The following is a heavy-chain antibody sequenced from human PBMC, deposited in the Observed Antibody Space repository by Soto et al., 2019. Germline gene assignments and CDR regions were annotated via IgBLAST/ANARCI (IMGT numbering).Heavy chain of an antibody. D-gene: IGHD2-2*01. CDR1: GFTFINYA. CDR3: ASKILRSTTRPSYWYFGL. J-gene: IGHJ2*01. Sequence: EVQVLESGGGLVQPGGSLRLSCAGSGFTFINYAMNWVRQAPGEGLESVSSISGGDDAAFFPDSVRGRFTISRDNSKNTLTLQMNSLGVDDTAVNYCASKILRSTTRPSYWYFGLWGRGTLVTVSP. CDR2: ISGGDDAA. V-gene: IGHV3-23*01.